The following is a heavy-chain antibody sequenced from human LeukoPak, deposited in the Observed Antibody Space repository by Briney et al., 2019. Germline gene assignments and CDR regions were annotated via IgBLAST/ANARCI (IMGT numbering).Heavy chain of an antibody. CDR1: GFTFSSYW. Sequence: GGSLRLSCAASGFTFSSYWMHWVRQAPGKGLVWVSRIKSDGSATSNADSVKGRFTISRDNAKNTLYLQMNSLRAEDTAVYYCAREVNSYGYSHWGQGTLVTVSS. CDR2: IKSDGSAT. J-gene: IGHJ4*02. D-gene: IGHD5-18*01. V-gene: IGHV3-74*01. CDR3: AREVNSYGYSH.